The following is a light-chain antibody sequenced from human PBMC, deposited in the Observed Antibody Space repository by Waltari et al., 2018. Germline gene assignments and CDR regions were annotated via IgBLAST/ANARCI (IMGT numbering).Light chain of an antibody. V-gene: IGLV2-14*03. J-gene: IGLJ3*02. CDR1: SSSLGGYNH. Sequence: QSALTQPASVSGSPGQSITIPCTGTSSSLGGYNHVSWYQQHPGKAPKLMIYDVSNRPSGVSNRFSGSKSGNTASLTISGLQAEDEADYYCSSYTSSSPWVFGGGTKLTVL. CDR2: DVS. CDR3: SSYTSSSPWV.